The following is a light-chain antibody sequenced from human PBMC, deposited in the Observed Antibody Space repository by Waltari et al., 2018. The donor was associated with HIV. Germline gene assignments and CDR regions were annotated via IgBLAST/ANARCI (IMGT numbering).Light chain of an antibody. CDR2: TDD. V-gene: IGLV1-44*01. Sequence: SELTQPPSVSGTPGQRVTIPRSGGNSNIGSNPVTWYQHLPGAAPTVLIYTDDKRPWGVPERFSGSNTGTAAALAISGRQSEDEAVYYCATWDDSLDHVFGTGTKVSVL. CDR1: NSNIGSNP. CDR3: ATWDDSLDHV. J-gene: IGLJ1*01.